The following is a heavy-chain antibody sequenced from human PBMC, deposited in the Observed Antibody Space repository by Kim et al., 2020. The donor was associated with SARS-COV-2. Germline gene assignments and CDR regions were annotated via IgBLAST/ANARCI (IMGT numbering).Heavy chain of an antibody. D-gene: IGHD2-2*01. V-gene: IGHV3-23*01. CDR2: IAAGGTST. J-gene: IGHJ6*02. Sequence: GGSLRLSCAASGFTFSSYAMNWVRQAPGKGLEWVSSIAAGGTSTYYADAVGGRFTVSRDNSKNTLYLQMNSLRDEDTAVYYCLIYCSRTSCKSYGMDVWGQGTTVTVSS. CDR3: LIYCSRTSCKSYGMDV. CDR1: GFTFSSYA.